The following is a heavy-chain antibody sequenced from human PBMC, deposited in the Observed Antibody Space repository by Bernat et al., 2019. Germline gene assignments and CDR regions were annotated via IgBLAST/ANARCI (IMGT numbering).Heavy chain of an antibody. CDR2: IYHSGST. D-gene: IGHD3-10*01. CDR3: ARAPVTMVQGVRYDY. Sequence: QVQLQESGPGLVKPSETLSLTCAVSGYSISSGYYWGWIRQPPGKGLEWVGSIYHSGSTYYNPPLKSRVTISLNTCKIQLSPILYYVTDADTGVYYCARAPVTMVQGVRYDYWGRGTLVTVSS. CDR1: GYSISSGYY. J-gene: IGHJ4*01. V-gene: IGHV4-38-2*01.